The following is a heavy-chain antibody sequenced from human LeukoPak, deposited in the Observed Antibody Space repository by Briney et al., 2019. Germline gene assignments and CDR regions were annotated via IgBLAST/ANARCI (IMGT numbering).Heavy chain of an antibody. D-gene: IGHD4-17*01. CDR3: AKDPNGDYVGAFDS. Sequence: GGSLSLSCAPPTFTITTYAITWVRQARGKGLEWASSITVNGRGTSYADSVKGRFTISRDNSKNTLYLQMNSLRAEDTAIYYCAKDPNGDYVGAFDSWDQGTMVTVSS. V-gene: IGHV3-23*01. J-gene: IGHJ3*02. CDR1: TFTITTYA. CDR2: ITVNGRGT.